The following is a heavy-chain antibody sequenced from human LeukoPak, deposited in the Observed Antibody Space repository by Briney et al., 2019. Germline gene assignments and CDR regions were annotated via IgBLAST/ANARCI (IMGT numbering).Heavy chain of an antibody. D-gene: IGHD3-10*01. CDR2: ISSSSSTI. J-gene: IGHJ4*02. V-gene: IGHV3-48*02. CDR3: ARVNGSGRYPSDY. CDR1: GFTFSSYS. Sequence: GGSLRLSCAASGFTFSSYSMNWVRQAPGKGLEWVSYISSSSSTIYYADSVKGRFTISGDNAKNSLYLQMDSLRDEDTAVYYCARVNGSGRYPSDYWGQGTLVTVSS.